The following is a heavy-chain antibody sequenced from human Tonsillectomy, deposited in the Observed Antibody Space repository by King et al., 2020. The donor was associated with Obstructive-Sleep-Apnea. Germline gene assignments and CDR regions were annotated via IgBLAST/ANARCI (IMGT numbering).Heavy chain of an antibody. CDR1: GGSFSGYY. CDR3: ARVVAAWGYFDY. J-gene: IGHJ4*02. Sequence: VQLQQWGAGLLKPSETLSLTCAVYGGSFSGYYWSWIRQPPGKGLEWIGEINHSGSTNYNPSLKSRVTISVDTSKNQFSLKLSSVTAADTAVYYCARVVAAWGYFDYWGRGNLVTVSS. V-gene: IGHV4-34*01. CDR2: INHSGST. D-gene: IGHD6-25*01.